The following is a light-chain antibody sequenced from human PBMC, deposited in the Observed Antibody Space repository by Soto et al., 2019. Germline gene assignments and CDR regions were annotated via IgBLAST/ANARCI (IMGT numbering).Light chain of an antibody. Sequence: EIVLTQSPGTLSLSPGERATLSCRASQSVSSSYLAWYQQKPGQAPRLLIYAASSRATGIPDRFSGSGSGTDFTLTISRLEPEGFAVYYCQQYDSSPLTFGPGTKVDIK. J-gene: IGKJ3*01. V-gene: IGKV3-20*01. CDR1: QSVSSSY. CDR2: AAS. CDR3: QQYDSSPLT.